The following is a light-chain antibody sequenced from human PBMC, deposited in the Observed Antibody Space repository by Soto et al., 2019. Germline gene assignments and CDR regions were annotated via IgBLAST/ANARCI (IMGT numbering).Light chain of an antibody. CDR3: AAWDDSLNGHVV. Sequence: QSVLTQSPSTSGTPGQRVSISCSGSNSNIGTNTVNWYRQLPRAAPKLLIHNNNQRPSGVPDRFSGSKSGTSASLAISGLQSEDEADYYCAAWDDSLNGHVVFGGGTKVTVL. CDR2: NNN. J-gene: IGLJ2*01. V-gene: IGLV1-44*01. CDR1: NSNIGTNT.